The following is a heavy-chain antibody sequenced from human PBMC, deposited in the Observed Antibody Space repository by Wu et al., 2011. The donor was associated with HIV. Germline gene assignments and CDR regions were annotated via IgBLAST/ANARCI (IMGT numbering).Heavy chain of an antibody. D-gene: IGHD2-15*01. J-gene: IGHJ4*02. CDR2: IIPKFGTP. CDR1: GSTFSTNA. CDR3: ARQHCSSSSCPGFDL. Sequence: QVQLVQSGAEVKKPGSSVKVSCKASGSTFSTNAISWVRQAPGQGLEWMGRIIPKFGTPNYAQKFQDRVVISADKSTTTAYLELSSLTSEDTAAYFCARQHCSSSSCPGFDLWGQGTLVTVSS. V-gene: IGHV1-69*14.